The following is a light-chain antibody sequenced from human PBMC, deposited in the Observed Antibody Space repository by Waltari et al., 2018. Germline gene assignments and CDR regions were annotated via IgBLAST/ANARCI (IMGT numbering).Light chain of an antibody. V-gene: IGLV3-19*01. CDR3: NDRDSSGNPVV. CDR2: GKN. CDR1: SLRSYY. J-gene: IGLJ2*01. Sequence: SSELTQDPAVSVALGQTVRITCHGDSLRSYYASWYQQKPGQAPVLVIYGKNNRPSGIPDRFSGSSSGNTASLTITGAQAEDEADYYCNDRDSSGNPVVFGGGTKLTVL.